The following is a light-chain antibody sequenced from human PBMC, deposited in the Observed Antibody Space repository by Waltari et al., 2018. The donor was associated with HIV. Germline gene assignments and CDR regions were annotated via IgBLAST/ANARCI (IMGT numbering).Light chain of an antibody. Sequence: DIKMTQSPSTLSASVGDRDTMTCRASQRINDWLAWYQQKPGKAPKLLIYGASSLEIGVPSRFSGSGFGTEFTLIISSLQPDDFATYYCQQYDTFWTFGQGTRVEIK. CDR2: GAS. V-gene: IGKV1-5*03. CDR3: QQYDTFWT. CDR1: QRINDW. J-gene: IGKJ1*01.